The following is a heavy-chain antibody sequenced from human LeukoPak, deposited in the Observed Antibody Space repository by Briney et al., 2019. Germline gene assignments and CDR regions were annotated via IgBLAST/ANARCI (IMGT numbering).Heavy chain of an antibody. CDR3: ARDDGGQGDY. CDR2: IYHSGST. J-gene: IGHJ4*02. Sequence: SETLSLTCTVSGGSISTYYWNWIRQPPGKGLEWIGYIYHSGSTNYNPSLQSRVTISVDTSKNQFSLNLNSVTAADTAVYYCARDDGGQGDYWGQGTLVTVSS. CDR1: GGSISTYY. V-gene: IGHV4-59*01. D-gene: IGHD2-15*01.